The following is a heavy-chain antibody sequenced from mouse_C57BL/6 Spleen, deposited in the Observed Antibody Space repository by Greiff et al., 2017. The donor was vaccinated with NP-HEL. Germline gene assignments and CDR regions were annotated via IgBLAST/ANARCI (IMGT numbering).Heavy chain of an antibody. CDR2: IDPETGGT. D-gene: IGHD4-1*01. V-gene: IGHV1-15*01. CDR3: TRELGGY. CDR1: GYTFTDYE. J-gene: IGHJ2*01. Sequence: QVQLQQSGAELVRPGASVTLSCKASGYTFTDYEMHWVKQTPVHGLEWIGAIDPETGGTAYNQKFKGKAILTADKSSSTAYMELRSLTTEDSAVYYCTRELGGYWGQGTTLTVSS.